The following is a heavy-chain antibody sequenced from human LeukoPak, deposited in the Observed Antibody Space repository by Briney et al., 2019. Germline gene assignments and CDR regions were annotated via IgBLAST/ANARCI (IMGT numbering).Heavy chain of an antibody. CDR3: ARGGITIFGVVNNDLDY. D-gene: IGHD3-3*01. V-gene: IGHV1-2*02. Sequence: ASVTVSFTASGYTFTVYYMHWVRQAPGQGLEWMGWINPNSGGTNYEQKFQGRVTMTRDTSISTAYMELSRLRSDDTDVYYCARGGITIFGVVNNDLDYWGQGTLVTVSS. J-gene: IGHJ4*02. CDR1: GYTFTVYY. CDR2: INPNSGGT.